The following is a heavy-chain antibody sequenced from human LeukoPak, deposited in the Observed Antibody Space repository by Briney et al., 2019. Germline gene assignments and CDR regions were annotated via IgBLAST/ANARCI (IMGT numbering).Heavy chain of an antibody. CDR3: ATGYSSSWDVSNYYFDY. Sequence: SVKVSCKVSGYTLTELSMHWVRQAPGKGLEWMGGFDPEDGETIYAQKFQGRVTMTEDTSTDTAYMELSSLRSEDTAVYYCATGYSSSWDVSNYYFDYWGQGTLVTVSS. D-gene: IGHD6-13*01. CDR2: FDPEDGET. CDR1: GYTLTELS. V-gene: IGHV1-24*01. J-gene: IGHJ4*02.